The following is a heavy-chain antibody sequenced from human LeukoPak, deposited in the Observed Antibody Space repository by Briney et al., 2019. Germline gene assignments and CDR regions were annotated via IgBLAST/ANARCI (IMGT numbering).Heavy chain of an antibody. CDR2: ISGSGGST. CDR3: ARSHHYYDRGGYSYYFDS. D-gene: IGHD3-22*01. J-gene: IGHJ4*02. V-gene: IGHV3-23*01. CDR1: GFTFSSYA. Sequence: GGSLRLSCAASGFTFSSYAMSWVRQAPGKGLEWVSAISGSGGSTYYADSVKGRFTISRDNSKNTLYLQMNSLRAEDTAVYYCARSHHYYDRGGYSYYFDSWGQGTLVTVSS.